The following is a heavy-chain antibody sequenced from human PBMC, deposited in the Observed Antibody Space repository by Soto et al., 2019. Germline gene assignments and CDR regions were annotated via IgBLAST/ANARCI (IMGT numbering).Heavy chain of an antibody. CDR2: IYYSGST. Sequence: SETLSLTCTVSGGSISSYYWSWIRQPPGKGLEWIGYIYYSGSTNYNPSLKSRVTISVDTSKNQFSLKMNSVTAADTAMYYCARRYGSCFDYWGQGTLVTVSS. V-gene: IGHV4-59*01. D-gene: IGHD5-18*01. J-gene: IGHJ4*02. CDR1: GGSISSYY. CDR3: ARRYGSCFDY.